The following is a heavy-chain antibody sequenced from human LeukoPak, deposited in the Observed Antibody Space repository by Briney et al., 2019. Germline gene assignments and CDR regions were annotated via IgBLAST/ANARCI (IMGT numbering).Heavy chain of an antibody. V-gene: IGHV3-9*01. D-gene: IGHD5-12*01. CDR2: IGWNSGSV. CDR1: GFTFDDYA. CDR3: AKEEHNSGWPPLGG. Sequence: PGRSLRLSCAASGFTFDDYAMHWVRQAPGKGLEWVSGIGWNSGSVGYADSVKGRFTISRDNAKNFLYLQMNSLRLEDTAFYYCAKEEHNSGWPPLGGWGQGSLVTVSS. J-gene: IGHJ4*02.